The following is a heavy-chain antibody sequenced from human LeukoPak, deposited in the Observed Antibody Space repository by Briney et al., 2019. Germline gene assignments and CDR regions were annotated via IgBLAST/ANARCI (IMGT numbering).Heavy chain of an antibody. J-gene: IGHJ4*02. Sequence: SVKVSCKASGYTFTSYDINWVRQAPGQGLEWMGGIIPIFGTANYEQKFQGRVTITADKSTSTAYMELSSLRSEDTAVYYCAAYCGGDCYSYFDYWGQGTLVTVSS. V-gene: IGHV1-69*06. D-gene: IGHD2-21*02. CDR3: AAYCGGDCYSYFDY. CDR1: GYTFTSYD. CDR2: IIPIFGTA.